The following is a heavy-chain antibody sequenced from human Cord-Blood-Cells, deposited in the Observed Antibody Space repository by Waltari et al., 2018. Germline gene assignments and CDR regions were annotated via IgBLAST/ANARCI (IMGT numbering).Heavy chain of an antibody. V-gene: IGHV4-38-2*01. J-gene: IGHJ2*01. CDR3: ASGRDSWYFDL. CDR1: GYSISSGYY. D-gene: IGHD3-22*01. CDR2: IYHSGST. Sequence: QVQLQESGPGLVKPSETLSLTCAVSGYSISSGYYWGWIRQPPGKGLEWIGSIYHSGSTYYNPSLKGRVTISVDTSKNQFSLKLSSVTAADTAVYYCASGRDSWYFDLWGRGTLVTVSS.